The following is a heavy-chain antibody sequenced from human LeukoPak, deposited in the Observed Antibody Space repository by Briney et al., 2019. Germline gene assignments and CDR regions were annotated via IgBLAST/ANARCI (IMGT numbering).Heavy chain of an antibody. V-gene: IGHV3-23*01. CDR3: AKGRSCYNFGGGDY. J-gene: IGHJ4*02. CDR1: GFSVSKYG. CDR2: IGGSSGGT. Sequence: PGGSLRLSCTASGFSVSKYGLTCVRPAPGKGLEGVSGIGGSSGGTYYADSVKGRFTISRDNSKNTLYLQMNNVSTEDTAIYSCAKGRSCYNFGGGDYWGQGTRVTVSS. D-gene: IGHD2-2*02.